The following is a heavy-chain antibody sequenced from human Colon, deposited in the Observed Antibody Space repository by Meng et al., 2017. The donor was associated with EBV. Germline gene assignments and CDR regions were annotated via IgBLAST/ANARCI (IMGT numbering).Heavy chain of an antibody. Sequence: QVALRGSGTALVKPSETLSLTCAVSGDSITNHNWWAWVRPPPGKGLEWIGEIHHRGSSAYNPSLKSRVSMSIDKSKNQFSLKLTSVTAADTAVYHCLRGSGRSVWGQGTLVTVSS. CDR3: LRGSGRSV. J-gene: IGHJ1*01. V-gene: IGHV4-4*02. CDR2: IHHRGSS. CDR1: GDSITNHNW. D-gene: IGHD3-10*01.